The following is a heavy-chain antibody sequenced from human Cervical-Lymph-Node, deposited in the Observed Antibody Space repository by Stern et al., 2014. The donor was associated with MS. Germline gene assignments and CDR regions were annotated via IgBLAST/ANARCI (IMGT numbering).Heavy chain of an antibody. Sequence: EVHLVESRGGVIQPGGSLRLSCTASGFTVSRDYMTWVRQAPGKGLEWVSLITHVGSPFYADSVKGRFTISRDDSKNTVYLHMTSLRAEDTAMYYCARDTSSPERSDWWGQGTLVTVSS. V-gene: IGHV3-53*01. J-gene: IGHJ4*02. CDR2: ITHVGSP. CDR1: GFTVSRDY. CDR3: ARDTSSPERSDW. D-gene: IGHD1-1*01.